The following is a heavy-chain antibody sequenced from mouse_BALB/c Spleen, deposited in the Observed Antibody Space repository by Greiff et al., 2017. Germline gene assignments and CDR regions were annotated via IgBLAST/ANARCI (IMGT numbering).Heavy chain of an antibody. D-gene: IGHD3-2*02. J-gene: IGHJ4*01. CDR3: ARSGFHYAMDY. V-gene: IGHV7-3*02. CDR1: GFTFTDYY. CDR2: IRNKANGYTT. Sequence: DVKLVESGGGLVQPGGSLRLSCATSGFTFTDYYMSWVRQPPGKALEWLGFIRNKANGYTTEYSASVKGRFTISRDNSQSILYLQMNTLRAEDSATYYCARSGFHYAMDYWGQGTSVTVSS.